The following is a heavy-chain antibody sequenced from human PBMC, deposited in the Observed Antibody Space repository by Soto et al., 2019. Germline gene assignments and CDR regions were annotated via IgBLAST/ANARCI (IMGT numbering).Heavy chain of an antibody. CDR3: ARGTWGLGYY. Sequence: QGQLVQSGAEVKKPGASVKVSCKASGYTFTSYGISWVRQAPGQGLEWMGWLSAYNGNTNYAQKLQARVTKTPGTSTSTAYMDLRTLRSDDTAGYYCARGTWGLGYYWGQGTLVTVSS. V-gene: IGHV1-18*01. CDR2: LSAYNGNT. J-gene: IGHJ4*02. CDR1: GYTFTSYG. D-gene: IGHD5-12*01.